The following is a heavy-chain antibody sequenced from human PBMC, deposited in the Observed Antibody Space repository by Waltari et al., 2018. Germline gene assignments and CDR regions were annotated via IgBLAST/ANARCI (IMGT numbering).Heavy chain of an antibody. CDR1: GDSLGGNSW. J-gene: IGHJ4*02. D-gene: IGHD2-15*01. Sequence: QLQLQQSGPGLVKPSGTLSLTCVVPGDSLGGNSWWSWVRQAPDKGLEWIGQVHRSGRTNYNPSFASRAIVSLDTSMNEFSLRILSATAADTAIYYCARDLGRGLFLDSWGQGTLVTVSP. CDR2: VHRSGRT. V-gene: IGHV4-4*02. CDR3: ARDLGRGLFLDS.